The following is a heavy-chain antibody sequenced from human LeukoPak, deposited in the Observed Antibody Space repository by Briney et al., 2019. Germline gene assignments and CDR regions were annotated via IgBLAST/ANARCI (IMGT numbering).Heavy chain of an antibody. Sequence: PSETLSLTCAVYGGSFSGYYWSWIRQPPGKGLEWIGEINHSGSTNYNPSLKSRVTISVDASKNQFSLNLSSVTATDTAVYYCARAAAGKSQYYYYGIDVWGQGTTVTVSS. V-gene: IGHV4-34*01. J-gene: IGHJ6*02. CDR1: GGSFSGYY. D-gene: IGHD6-13*01. CDR3: ARAAAGKSQYYYYGIDV. CDR2: INHSGST.